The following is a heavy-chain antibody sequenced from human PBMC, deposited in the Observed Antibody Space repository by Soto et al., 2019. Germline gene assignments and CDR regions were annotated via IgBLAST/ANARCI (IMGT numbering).Heavy chain of an antibody. Sequence: GGSLRLSCAASGFTFSSYGMHWVRQAPGKGLEWVAVIWYDGSNKYYADSVKGRFTISRDNSKNTLYLQMNSLRAEDTAVYYCARDRYYYDSSGYYPNWYFDLWGRGTLVTVSS. CDR2: IWYDGSNK. CDR1: GFTFSSYG. V-gene: IGHV3-33*01. J-gene: IGHJ2*01. CDR3: ARDRYYYDSSGYYPNWYFDL. D-gene: IGHD3-22*01.